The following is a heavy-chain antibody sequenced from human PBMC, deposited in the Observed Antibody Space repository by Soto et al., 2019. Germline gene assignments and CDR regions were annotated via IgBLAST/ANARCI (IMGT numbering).Heavy chain of an antibody. CDR3: ARLRIAPYYYYYYGMDV. D-gene: IGHD6-13*01. Sequence: QVQLQESGPGLVKPSQTLSLTCTVSGGSISSGGYYWSWIRQHPGKGLEWIGYIYYSGSTYYNPSLKSRVTISVDTSKNQFSLKLSSVTVADTAVYYCARLRIAPYYYYYYGMDVWGQGTTVTVSS. CDR2: IYYSGST. J-gene: IGHJ6*02. V-gene: IGHV4-31*03. CDR1: GGSISSGGYY.